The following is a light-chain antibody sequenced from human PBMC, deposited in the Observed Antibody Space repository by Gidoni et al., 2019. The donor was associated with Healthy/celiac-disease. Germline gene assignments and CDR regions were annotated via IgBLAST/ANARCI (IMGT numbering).Light chain of an antibody. V-gene: IGKV1-39*01. CDR3: QQSYSTQT. CDR1: QSISSY. Sequence: IQMTQSPSSLSASVGDRVTITCRASQSISSYLNWYQQKPGKAPKLLIYAASSLQSGVPSRFSCSGSGTDFTLTISSLQPEEFATDYCQQSYSTQTFGQWTKLEIK. J-gene: IGKJ2*01. CDR2: AAS.